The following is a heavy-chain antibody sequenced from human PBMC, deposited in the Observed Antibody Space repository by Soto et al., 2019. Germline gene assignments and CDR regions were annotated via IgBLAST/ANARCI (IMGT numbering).Heavy chain of an antibody. CDR2: IIPYYNTL. J-gene: IGHJ4*02. D-gene: IGHD6-13*01. V-gene: IGHV1-69*01. CDR3: ASAASRWYPYFLDS. Sequence: QAQVVQSGAEVRKPGSSVKLSCKASEGTFNSYAIAWVRQAPGQGLEWMGGIIPYYNTLNYAQKFQDRVTITADESTNTVYMELSSLRSDDTAVYFCASAASRWYPYFLDSWAQGTLVTVSS. CDR1: EGTFNSYA.